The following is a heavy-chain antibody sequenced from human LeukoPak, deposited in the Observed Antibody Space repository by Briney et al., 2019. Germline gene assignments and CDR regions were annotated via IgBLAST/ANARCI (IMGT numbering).Heavy chain of an antibody. D-gene: IGHD2-15*01. CDR1: GGSINNYY. J-gene: IGHJ3*02. CDR2: IYTRGST. V-gene: IGHV4-4*07. CDR3: ARGRYCSADICSGGDAFDI. Sequence: SETLSLTCTGSGGSINNYYWSWIRQPAGKGLEWIGRIYTRGSTNYNPSLKSRVNMSVDTSKNQFSLKLSSVTAADTAVYYCARGRYCSADICSGGDAFDIWGQGTMVSVSS.